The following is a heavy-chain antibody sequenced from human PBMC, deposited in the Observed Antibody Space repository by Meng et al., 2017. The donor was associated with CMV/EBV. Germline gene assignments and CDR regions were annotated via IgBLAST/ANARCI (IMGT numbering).Heavy chain of an antibody. CDR1: GFTFSSYA. V-gene: IGHV3-30*14. D-gene: IGHD2-15*01. CDR3: ASSSSVVVVADEGY. J-gene: IGHJ4*02. CDR2: ISYDGCHK. Sequence: GESLKISCSASGFTFSSYAIHWVRQAPGKGLEWVAVISYDGCHKYYADSVKGRFTIYRDNYKNTLYLQMNSLRAEDTAVYYCASSSSVVVVADEGYWGQGTLVTVSS.